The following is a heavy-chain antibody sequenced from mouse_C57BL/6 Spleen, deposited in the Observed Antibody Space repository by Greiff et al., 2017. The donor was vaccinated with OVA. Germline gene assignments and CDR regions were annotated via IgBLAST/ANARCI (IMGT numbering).Heavy chain of an antibody. Sequence: QVQLQQSGAELARPGASVKLSCKASGYTFTSYGISWVKQRTGQGLEWIGEIYPRSGNTYYNEKFKGKATLTADKSSSTAYMELRSLTSEDSAVYFCARGGSSSQPFDYWGQGTTLTVSS. CDR3: ARGGSSSQPFDY. J-gene: IGHJ2*01. D-gene: IGHD1-1*01. CDR1: GYTFTSYG. CDR2: IYPRSGNT. V-gene: IGHV1-81*01.